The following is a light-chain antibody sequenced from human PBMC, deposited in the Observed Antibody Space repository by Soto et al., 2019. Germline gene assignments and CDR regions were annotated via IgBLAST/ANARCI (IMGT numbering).Light chain of an antibody. CDR1: QGISNY. J-gene: IGKJ2*01. CDR2: AAS. Sequence: DIQMTQSPSSLSASVGDRVTITCRASQGISNYLTWYQQKPGKAPRLLIYAASTLHSGVPPRFAGSGSGTDFTLTISSLQPEDVATYYCQKYNNAPYTFGRGTKLEIK. V-gene: IGKV1-27*01. CDR3: QKYNNAPYT.